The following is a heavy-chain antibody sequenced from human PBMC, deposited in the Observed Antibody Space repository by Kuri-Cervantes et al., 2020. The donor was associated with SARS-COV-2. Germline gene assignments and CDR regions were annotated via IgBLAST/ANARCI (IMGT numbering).Heavy chain of an antibody. CDR3: ASELPWYFDL. D-gene: IGHD1-26*01. CDR1: GFTFSSYA. CDR2: ISYDGSNK. Sequence: GESLKISCAASGFTFSSYAMHWVRQAPGKGLEGVAVISYDGSNKYYADSVKGRFTISRDNSKNTLYLQMNSLRAEDTAVYYCASELPWYFDLWGRGTLVTVSS. V-gene: IGHV3-30*04. J-gene: IGHJ2*01.